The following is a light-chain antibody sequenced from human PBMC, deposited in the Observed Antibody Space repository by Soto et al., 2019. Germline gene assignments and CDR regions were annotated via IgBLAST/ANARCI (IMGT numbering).Light chain of an antibody. CDR3: QQHDNVPT. J-gene: IGKJ5*01. Sequence: DIQMTQSPSSLSASVGERVTITCRASQSISSYLNWYQQKPGKAPKLLIYAASSLQSGVPSRFSGSGSGTDFIFIISRLQPEDIATYYCQQHDNVPTFGQGTRLEIK. CDR2: AAS. V-gene: IGKV1-33*01. CDR1: QSISSY.